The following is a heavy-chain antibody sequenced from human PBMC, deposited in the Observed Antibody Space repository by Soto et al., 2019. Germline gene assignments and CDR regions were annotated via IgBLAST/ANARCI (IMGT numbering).Heavy chain of an antibody. CDR1: GFTFSSYW. D-gene: IGHD3-22*01. V-gene: IGHV3-74*01. Sequence: EVQLVESGGGLVQPGGSLRLSFAASGFTFSSYWMHWVRQAPGKGLVWVSRLKSDGSGTTYAESVKGRLTISRDNAKNTLYLQMNSLRAEDTAVYYCVRGDGDYYDGNGYLGRHWGQGTLVTVSS. J-gene: IGHJ4*02. CDR2: LKSDGSGT. CDR3: VRGDGDYYDGNGYLGRH.